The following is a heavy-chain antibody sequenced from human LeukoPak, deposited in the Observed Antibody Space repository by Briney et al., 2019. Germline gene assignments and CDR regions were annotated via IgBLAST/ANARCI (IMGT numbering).Heavy chain of an antibody. J-gene: IGHJ4*02. CDR3: ARHWAHLDY. D-gene: IGHD7-27*01. Sequence: GGSLRLSCVGSGFTFNTYWMNWVRQAPGKGLEWVANLREGGSEIYYLDSVKGRFTIFRDNAKNSLYLQMNGLRAEDTAVYCCARHWAHLDYWGQGTLVTVSS. CDR2: LREGGSEI. CDR1: GFTFNTYW. V-gene: IGHV3-7*01.